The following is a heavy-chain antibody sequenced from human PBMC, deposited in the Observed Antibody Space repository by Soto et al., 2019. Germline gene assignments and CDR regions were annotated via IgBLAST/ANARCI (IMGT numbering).Heavy chain of an antibody. J-gene: IGHJ4*02. V-gene: IGHV4-30-2*01. CDR1: GGSIDSTAYS. Sequence: PSETLSLTCAVSGGSIDSTAYSLSWIRQPPGKGLEWIGYVSHRGTAYSIPSLNGRLTLSMDSSQTQFSLKLTSVTAADSAVYYGARIHWSQRSIDYWGRGLLVTLSS. CDR2: VSHRGTA. CDR3: ARIHWSQRSIDY.